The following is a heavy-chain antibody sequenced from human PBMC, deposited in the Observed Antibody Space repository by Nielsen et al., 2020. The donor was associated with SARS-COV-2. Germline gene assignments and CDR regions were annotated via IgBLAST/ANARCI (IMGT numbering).Heavy chain of an antibody. J-gene: IGHJ4*02. D-gene: IGHD2-15*01. Sequence: GGSLRLSCAASGFTFSSYWMSWVRQAPGKGLEWVANIKQDGSEKYYVDSVKGRFTISRDNAKNSLYLQMNSLRAEDTAVYYCARESSGRYCSGGSCYLDYWGQGTLVTVSS. CDR3: ARESSGRYCSGGSCYLDY. CDR1: GFTFSSYW. V-gene: IGHV3-7*03. CDR2: IKQDGSEK.